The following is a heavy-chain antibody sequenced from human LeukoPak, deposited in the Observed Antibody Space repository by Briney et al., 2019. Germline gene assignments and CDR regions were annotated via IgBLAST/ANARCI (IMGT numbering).Heavy chain of an antibody. V-gene: IGHV4-34*01. CDR2: INHSGST. J-gene: IGHJ5*02. Sequence: SETLSLTCAVYGGSFSGYYWSWIRQPPGKGLEWIGEINHSGSTNYNPSLKSRVTISVDTSKNQFSLKLSSVTAADTAVYYCARALYGDYDDNWFDPWGQGTLVTVSS. CDR3: ARALYGDYDDNWFDP. CDR1: GGSFSGYY. D-gene: IGHD4-17*01.